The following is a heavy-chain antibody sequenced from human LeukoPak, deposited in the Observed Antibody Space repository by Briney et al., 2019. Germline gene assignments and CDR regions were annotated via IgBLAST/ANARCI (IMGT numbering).Heavy chain of an antibody. CDR2: IGTALDT. CDR3: ARGSSDGFKYAFDI. J-gene: IGHJ3*02. V-gene: IGHV3-13*01. CDR1: GLIFSSYD. Sequence: GGSLRLSCVASGLIFSSYDLHWIRQARGEGLEWVSGIGTALDTFYAGSVKGRFTISRENAKNSLYLQMNSLRAGDTAVYYCARGSSDGFKYAFDIWGQGTRVTVSS. D-gene: IGHD5-24*01.